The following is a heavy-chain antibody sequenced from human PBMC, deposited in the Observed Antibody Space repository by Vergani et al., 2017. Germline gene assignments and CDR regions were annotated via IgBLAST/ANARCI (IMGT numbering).Heavy chain of an antibody. CDR2: IDYGGIT. CDR1: GDSITSYY. Sequence: QVQLQESGPGLVRPSETLSLTCTVSGDSITSYYWSWFRQPPGKGLEWIAYIDYGGITNHNPSLKSRVTISADTSKNQFSLKLNSVTPEDTAVYYCAREDVFPALGAFDIWGQGTMVTVSS. V-gene: IGHV4-59*12. CDR3: AREDVFPALGAFDI. J-gene: IGHJ3*02. D-gene: IGHD2-21*01.